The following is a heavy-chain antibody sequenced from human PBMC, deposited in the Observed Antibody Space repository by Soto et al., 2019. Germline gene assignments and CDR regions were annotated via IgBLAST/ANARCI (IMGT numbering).Heavy chain of an antibody. J-gene: IGHJ6*02. CDR2: LHSGGDT. D-gene: IGHD3-10*01. CDR1: GIPVSSNY. CDR3: ARDGPYYYASRMDV. V-gene: IGHV3-53*04. Sequence: EVQLVESGGGLVQPGGSLRLSCAASGIPVSSNYMTWVRQAPGQGLEWVSVLHSGGDTYYANSVKGRFTISRHDSTNTLVLQMNSLTPEDTAVYYCARDGPYYYASRMDVWGQGTTGTVSS.